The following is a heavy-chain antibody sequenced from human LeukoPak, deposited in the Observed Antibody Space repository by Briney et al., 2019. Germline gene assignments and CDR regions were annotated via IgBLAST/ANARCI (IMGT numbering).Heavy chain of an antibody. CDR2: INHSGST. CDR1: GGSFGGYY. V-gene: IGHV4-34*01. CDR3: ARRRGTGSSSSFDY. Sequence: NSSETLSLTCAVYGGSFGGYYWSWIRQPPGKGLEWIGEINHSGSTNYNPSLKSRVTISVDTSKNQFSLRLSSVTAADTAVYYCARRRGTGSSSSFDYWGQGTLVTVSS. D-gene: IGHD6-6*01. J-gene: IGHJ4*02.